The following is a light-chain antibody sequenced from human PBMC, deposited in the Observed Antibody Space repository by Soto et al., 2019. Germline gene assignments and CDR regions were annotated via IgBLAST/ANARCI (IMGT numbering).Light chain of an antibody. CDR1: QSVSNY. V-gene: IGKV3-15*01. CDR2: GSS. Sequence: MTQSPATLSASPGERATLSCRASQSVSNYVAWYQQKPGQAPRLLIFGSSTRSTGIPARFSGSRSGTDFTLTIRGLQSEDFAVYYCQQYNNWPYTFGQGKTLEI. CDR3: QQYNNWPYT. J-gene: IGKJ2*01.